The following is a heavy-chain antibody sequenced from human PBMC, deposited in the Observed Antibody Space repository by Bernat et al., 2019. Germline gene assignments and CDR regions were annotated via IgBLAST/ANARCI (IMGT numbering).Heavy chain of an antibody. CDR1: GFTFSSYA. D-gene: IGHD6-13*01. J-gene: IGHJ1*01. Sequence: EVQLLESGGGLVQPGGSLRLSCAASGFTFSSYAMSWVRQAPGKGLEWVSAISGSGGSTYYADSVKGRFTISRDNSKNTLYLQMNSLRAEDTAVYYCASGSRSWPILVAYFQHWGQGTLVTVSS. CDR2: ISGSGGST. CDR3: ASGSRSWPILVAYFQH. V-gene: IGHV3-23*01.